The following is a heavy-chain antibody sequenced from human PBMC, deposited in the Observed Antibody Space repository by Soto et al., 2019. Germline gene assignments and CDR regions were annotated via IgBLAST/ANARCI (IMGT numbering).Heavy chain of an antibody. J-gene: IGHJ4*02. CDR1: GFSFSDYA. V-gene: IGHV3-23*01. CDR3: AKASSAWYDRKSYDFDD. Sequence: EVQLLDSGGGLVQPGGSLRLSCAASGFSFSDYAMNGVRQAPGKGLEWVSEISATGGSTFYADFVKGRFTISRDNSKNTLYLHLTSLRAEDTARYYCAKASSAWYDRKSYDFDDWGPGPLVTVS. D-gene: IGHD6-19*01. CDR2: ISATGGST.